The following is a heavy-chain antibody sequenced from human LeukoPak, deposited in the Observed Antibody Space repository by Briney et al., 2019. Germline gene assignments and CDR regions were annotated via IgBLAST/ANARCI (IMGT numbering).Heavy chain of an antibody. CDR1: GFTFTDYW. Sequence: PGGSLRLSCAASGFTFTDYWIHWVRQAPGKGLVWVSRINRDGTNTAYADPVKGRFTISRDNAKNTVYLQMDGLRADDTAVYYCARDSATAYGDYLTYWGQGNLVIVSS. D-gene: IGHD4-17*01. CDR2: INRDGTNT. CDR3: ARDSATAYGDYLTY. V-gene: IGHV3-74*03. J-gene: IGHJ4*02.